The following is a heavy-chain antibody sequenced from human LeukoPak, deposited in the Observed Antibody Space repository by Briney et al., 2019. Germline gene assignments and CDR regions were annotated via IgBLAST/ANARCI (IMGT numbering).Heavy chain of an antibody. J-gene: IGHJ5*02. CDR3: AKGYRWELHH. Sequence: GGSLRLSCAASGFTFSTYLMTWVRQAPGKGLEWVSAISGSGGTTYYADPIKGRFTISRDNSKNTVFLQMNSLRAEDTATYYCAKGYRWELHHWGQGILLIVSS. D-gene: IGHD1-26*01. CDR1: GFTFSTYL. V-gene: IGHV3-23*01. CDR2: ISGSGGTT.